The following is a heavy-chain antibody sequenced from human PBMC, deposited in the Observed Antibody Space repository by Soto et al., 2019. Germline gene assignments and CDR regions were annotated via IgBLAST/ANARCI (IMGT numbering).Heavy chain of an antibody. D-gene: IGHD3-10*01. CDR2: TIPALGKT. Sequence: SVKVSYKTSGDNFKKNVFTLVRQAPGQGLEWMGGTIPALGKTHYIEKFEGRVTITVDDATRTVYMEVRDLTSEDTAIYYCAGGRFRHYGMDVWGQGTTVTVSS. CDR1: GDNFKKNV. V-gene: IGHV1-69*01. CDR3: AGGRFRHYGMDV. J-gene: IGHJ6*02.